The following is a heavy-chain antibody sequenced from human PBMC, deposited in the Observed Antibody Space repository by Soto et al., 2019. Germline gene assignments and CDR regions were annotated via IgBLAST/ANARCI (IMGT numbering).Heavy chain of an antibody. J-gene: IGHJ3*02. CDR1: GFTFSSYW. D-gene: IGHD3-16*02. V-gene: IGHV3-7*02. CDR3: ATVRCYRHDFDAFDI. CDR2: IKQDGSEK. Sequence: GGSLRLSCAASGFTFSSYWMSWVRQAPGKGLEWVANIKQDGSEKYYVDSVKGRFTISRDNAKNSLYLQMNSLRAEDTAVYYCATVRCYRHDFDAFDIWSQGTMVTVS.